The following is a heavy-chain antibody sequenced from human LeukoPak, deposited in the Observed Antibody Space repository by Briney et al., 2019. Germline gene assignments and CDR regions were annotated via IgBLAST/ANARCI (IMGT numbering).Heavy chain of an antibody. Sequence: SVKVSCKASGCTFSSYAISWVRQAPGQGLEWMGGVIPIFGTANYAQKFQGRVTITADKSTSTAYMELSSLRSEDTAVYYCARGPEGYYYYYYMDVWGKGTTVTVSS. CDR1: GCTFSSYA. V-gene: IGHV1-69*06. CDR2: VIPIFGTA. CDR3: ARGPEGYYYYYYMDV. J-gene: IGHJ6*03.